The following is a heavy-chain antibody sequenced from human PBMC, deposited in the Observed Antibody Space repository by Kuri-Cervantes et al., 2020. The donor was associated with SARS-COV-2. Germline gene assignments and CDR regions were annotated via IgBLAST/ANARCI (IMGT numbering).Heavy chain of an antibody. D-gene: IGHD2-15*01. V-gene: IGHV1-2*02. CDR1: GYTSTGYY. J-gene: IGHJ4*02. CDR2: INPNSGGT. CDR3: ATPRYCSGGSCYGLFDY. Sequence: ASVKVSCKASGYTSTGYYMHWVRQAPGQGLEWMGWINPNSGGTNYAQKFQGRVTMTRDTSISTAYMELSRLRSDDTAVYYCATPRYCSGGSCYGLFDYWGQGTLVTVSS.